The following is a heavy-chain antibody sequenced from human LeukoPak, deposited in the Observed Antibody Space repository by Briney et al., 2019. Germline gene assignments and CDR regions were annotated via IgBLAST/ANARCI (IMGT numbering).Heavy chain of an antibody. CDR1: GFTFSDYY. CDR2: ISSSSSYT. CDR3: ARGYYYDSSGYYY. V-gene: IGHV3-11*06. Sequence: GGSLRPSCAASGFTFSDYYMSWIRQAPGKGLEWVSYISSSSSYTNYADSVKGRFTISRDNAKNSLYLQMNSLRAEDTAVYYCARGYYYDSSGYYYWGQGTLVTVSS. D-gene: IGHD3-22*01. J-gene: IGHJ4*02.